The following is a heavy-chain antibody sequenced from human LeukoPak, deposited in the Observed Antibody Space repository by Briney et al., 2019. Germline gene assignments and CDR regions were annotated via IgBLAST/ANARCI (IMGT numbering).Heavy chain of an antibody. J-gene: IGHJ4*02. CDR3: AGTISSWYYFDY. V-gene: IGHV4-34*01. CDR1: GGSFSGYY. D-gene: IGHD6-13*01. Sequence: SETLSLTCAVYGGSFSGYYWSWIRQPPGKVLEWIGEINHSGSTNYNPSLKSRVTISVDTSKNQFSLKLSSVTAADTAVYYCAGTISSWYYFDYWGQGTLVTVSS. CDR2: INHSGST.